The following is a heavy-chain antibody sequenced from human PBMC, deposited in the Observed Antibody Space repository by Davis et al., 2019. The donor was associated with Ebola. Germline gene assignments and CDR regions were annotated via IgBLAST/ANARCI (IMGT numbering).Heavy chain of an antibody. D-gene: IGHD6-13*01. CDR1: GFTFRDYS. V-gene: IGHV3-48*02. CDR3: AREKFTIAASALQH. CDR2: ISGGSHSI. J-gene: IGHJ1*01. Sequence: GESLKISCVASGFTFRDYSMNWVRQPPGKGLEWVSFISGGSHSIFYADSVKGRFTISRDNSQNSLYLQMTSLRDDDTAVYYCAREKFTIAASALQHWGQGTLVTVSS.